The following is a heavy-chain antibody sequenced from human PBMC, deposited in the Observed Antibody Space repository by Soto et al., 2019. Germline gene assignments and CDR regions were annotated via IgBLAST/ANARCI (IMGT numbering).Heavy chain of an antibody. J-gene: IGHJ3*02. D-gene: IGHD5-12*01. CDR2: IGIGSSTK. Sequence: GGSLRLSCAASGFTFRNYGMNWVRQAPGKGLEWVSYIGIGSSTKYYAGSVKGRFTISRENANNSLYLQMNSLRAGDTAVYYCARSGFSGSEQQDAFDIWGQGTMVTVSS. CDR3: ARSGFSGSEQQDAFDI. CDR1: GFTFRNYG. V-gene: IGHV3-48*01.